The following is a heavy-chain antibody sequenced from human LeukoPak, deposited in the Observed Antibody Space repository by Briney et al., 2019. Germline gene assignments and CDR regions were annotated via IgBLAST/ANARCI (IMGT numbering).Heavy chain of an antibody. J-gene: IGHJ1*01. CDR2: ISSSSSYT. V-gene: IGHV3-11*06. CDR1: GFTFSDYY. CDR3: AREGTRGYFQH. Sequence: GGSLRLSCAASGFTFSDYYMSWIRQAPGKGLEWVSHISSSSSYTNYADSVKGRFTISRDNSKNTLYLQMNSLRAEDTAVYYCAREGTRGYFQHWGQGTLVTVSS.